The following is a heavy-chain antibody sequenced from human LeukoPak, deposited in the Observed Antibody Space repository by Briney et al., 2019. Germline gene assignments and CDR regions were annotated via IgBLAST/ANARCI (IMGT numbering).Heavy chain of an antibody. CDR3: ARGRGVPYYYDSSGYYPADY. D-gene: IGHD3-22*01. CDR1: GGSFSGYY. Sequence: SETLSLTCGVYGGSFSGYYWSWIRQPPGKGLEWIGEMNHSGSTNHSPSLKSRVTISVDTSKNQFSLKLSSVTAADTAVYYCARGRGVPYYYDSSGYYPADYWGQGTLVTVSS. J-gene: IGHJ4*02. V-gene: IGHV4-34*01. CDR2: MNHSGST.